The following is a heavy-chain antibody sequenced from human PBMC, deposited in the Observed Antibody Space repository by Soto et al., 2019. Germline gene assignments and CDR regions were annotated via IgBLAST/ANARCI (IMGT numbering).Heavy chain of an antibody. CDR1: GFSLSTSGMC. V-gene: IGHV2-70*11. CDR3: ARTPLGYCSGGSCPLGYYYYMDV. Sequence: SGPTLVNPTQTLTLTCTFSGFSLSTSGMCVSWIRQPPGKALEWLARIDWDDDKYYSTSLKTRLTISKDTSKNQVVLTMTNMDPVDTATYYCARTPLGYCSGGSCPLGYYYYMDVWGKGTTVTVSS. CDR2: IDWDDDK. D-gene: IGHD2-15*01. J-gene: IGHJ6*03.